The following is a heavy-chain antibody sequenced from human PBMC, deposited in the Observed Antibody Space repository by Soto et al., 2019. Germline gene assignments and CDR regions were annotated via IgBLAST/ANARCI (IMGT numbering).Heavy chain of an antibody. J-gene: IGHJ5*02. CDR2: IYYSGST. V-gene: IGHV4-30-4*01. Sequence: QVQLQESGPGLVKPSQTLSLTCTVSGGSISSGNYYWSWIRQPPGKDLEWIGYIYYSGSTYYNPSLKSRVTMSVDTTTNQFYLKLSSVTAADTAVYDCARAHSDYYGDYSWFDPWGQGTLVTVSS. CDR1: GGSISSGNYY. CDR3: ARAHSDYYGDYSWFDP. D-gene: IGHD4-17*01.